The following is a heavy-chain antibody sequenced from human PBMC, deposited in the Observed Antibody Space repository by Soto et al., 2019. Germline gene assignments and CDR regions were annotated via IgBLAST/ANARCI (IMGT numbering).Heavy chain of an antibody. CDR3: ARDRSGDGAFDI. Sequence: GGSLRLSCAASGFTFSSYGMHWVRQAPGKGLEWVAVIWYDGSNKYYADSVKGRFTISRDNSKNTLCLQMNSLRAEDTAVYYCARDRSGDGAFDIWGQGTMVTVSS. CDR2: IWYDGSNK. J-gene: IGHJ3*02. D-gene: IGHD5-12*01. V-gene: IGHV3-33*01. CDR1: GFTFSSYG.